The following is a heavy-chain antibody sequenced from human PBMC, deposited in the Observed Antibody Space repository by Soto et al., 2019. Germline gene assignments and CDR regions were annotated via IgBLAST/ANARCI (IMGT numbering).Heavy chain of an antibody. CDR1: IDSISNSY. V-gene: IGHV4-4*07. D-gene: IGHD3-22*01. Sequence: QVQLLESGPGLVKPSETLSLTCSVSIDSISNSYWTWIRQPAGKGLEWIGHIYSSGNAKYNPSLKSPVTRSLDTTENHISLSLKSVTAADTAIYYCAKGRGFYSDTYFDPWGQGTHVTVSS. CDR2: IYSSGNA. J-gene: IGHJ5*02. CDR3: AKGRGFYSDTYFDP.